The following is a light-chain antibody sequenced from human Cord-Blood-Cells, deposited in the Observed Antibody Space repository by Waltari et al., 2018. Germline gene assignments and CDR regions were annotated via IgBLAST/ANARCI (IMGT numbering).Light chain of an antibody. CDR2: GNS. Sequence: QSVLTQPPSVSGAPGQRVTISSPGSSPHIGAGYDVHWSQQLPGTAPKLLIYGNSNRPSGVPDRFSGSKSGTSASLAITGLQAEDEADYYCQSYDSSLSGFYVFGTGTKVTVL. J-gene: IGLJ1*01. CDR3: QSYDSSLSGFYV. CDR1: SPHIGAGYD. V-gene: IGLV1-40*01.